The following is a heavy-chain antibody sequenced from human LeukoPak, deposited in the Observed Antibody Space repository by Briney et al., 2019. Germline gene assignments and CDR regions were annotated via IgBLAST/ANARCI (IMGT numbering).Heavy chain of an antibody. CDR1: GFTFSGYS. Sequence: PGGSLRLSCAASGFTFSGYSMNWVRQPPGKGLEWIGSIYYSGSTYYNPSLKSRVTISVDTSKNQFSLKLSSVTAADTAVYYCATPRTYYYDSSGYYYVWGQGTLVTVSS. D-gene: IGHD3-22*01. J-gene: IGHJ4*02. CDR3: ATPRTYYYDSSGYYYV. CDR2: IYYSGST. V-gene: IGHV4-38-2*01.